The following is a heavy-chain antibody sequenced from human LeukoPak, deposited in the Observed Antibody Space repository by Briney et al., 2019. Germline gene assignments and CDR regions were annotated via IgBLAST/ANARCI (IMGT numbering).Heavy chain of an antibody. V-gene: IGHV4-38-2*02. D-gene: IGHD5-12*01. CDR2: IYHSGST. CDR3: ARDGYSGNDGL. J-gene: IGHJ4*02. CDR1: GYSISSGYY. Sequence: SETLSLTCTVSGYSISSGYYWGWIRQPPGKGLEWIGSIYHSGSTYYNPSLKSRVTISVDTSKNQFSLKLSSVTAADTAVYYCARDGYSGNDGLWGQGSLVTVSS.